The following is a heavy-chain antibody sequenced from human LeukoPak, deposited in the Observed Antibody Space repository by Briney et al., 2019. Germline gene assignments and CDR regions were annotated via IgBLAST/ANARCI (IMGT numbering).Heavy chain of an antibody. CDR1: GFTFSSYG. CDR2: IRYDGSNK. J-gene: IGHJ4*02. Sequence: PGRSLRLSSAASGFTFSSYGMHWVRQAPGKGLEWVAFIRYDGSNKYYADSVKGRFTISRDNSKNTLYLQMNSLRAEDTAVYYCGLAPALFYWGQGTPVTVSS. V-gene: IGHV3-30*02. D-gene: IGHD3-10*01. CDR3: GLAPALFY.